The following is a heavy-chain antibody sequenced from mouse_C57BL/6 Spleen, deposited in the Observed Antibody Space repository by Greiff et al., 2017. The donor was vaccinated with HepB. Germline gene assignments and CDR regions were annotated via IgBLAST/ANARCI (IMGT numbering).Heavy chain of an antibody. Sequence: VMLVESGAELARPGASVKLSCKASGYTFTSYGISWVKQRTGQGLEWIGEIYPRSGNTYYNEKFKGKATLTSDKSSSTAYMELRSLTSEDSAVYFCARSYYYGSSVDYWYFDVWGTGTTVTVSS. CDR2: IYPRSGNT. CDR3: ARSYYYGSSVDYWYFDV. J-gene: IGHJ1*03. V-gene: IGHV1-81*01. D-gene: IGHD1-1*01. CDR1: GYTFTSYG.